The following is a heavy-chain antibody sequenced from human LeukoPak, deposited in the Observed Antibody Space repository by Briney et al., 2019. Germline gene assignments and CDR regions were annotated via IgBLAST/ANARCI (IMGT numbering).Heavy chain of an antibody. V-gene: IGHV3-30-3*01. Sequence: PGGSLRLSCAASGFTFSSYAMHWVRQAPGKGLEWVAVISYDGSNKYYADSVKGRFTISRDNSKNTLYLQMNSLRAEDAAVYYCASDYYDSSGYYSGDAFDIWGQGTMVTVSS. CDR1: GFTFSSYA. CDR3: ASDYYDSSGYYSGDAFDI. D-gene: IGHD3-22*01. J-gene: IGHJ3*02. CDR2: ISYDGSNK.